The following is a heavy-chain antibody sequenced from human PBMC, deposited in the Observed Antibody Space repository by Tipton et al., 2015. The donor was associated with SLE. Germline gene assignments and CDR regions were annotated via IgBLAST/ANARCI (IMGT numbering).Heavy chain of an antibody. J-gene: IGHJ4*02. V-gene: IGHV1-18*01. Sequence: LVQSGAEVKKPGASVKVSCKTSGYTFTSSGISWVRQAPGQGLEWMGWISSYSGTTNYALKLQGRVTMTTDTSTSTAYMELRSVISDDTGEYYGRRSIVATTGLDYWGQGTLVTVSA. CDR2: ISSYSGTT. D-gene: IGHD5-12*01. CDR1: GYTFTSSG. CDR3: RRSIVATTGLDY.